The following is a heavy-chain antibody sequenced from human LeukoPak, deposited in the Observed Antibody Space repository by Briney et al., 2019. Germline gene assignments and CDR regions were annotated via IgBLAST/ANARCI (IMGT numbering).Heavy chain of an antibody. Sequence: SVKVSCKASGGTFSSYAISWVRQAPGQGLEWMGGLIPIFGTANYAQTFQGGVTITADASTSTAYMELSSLSSEDPAVYYCARCFSDPFHPADYDILTGYQETAFDIWGQGTMVTVSS. CDR3: ARCFSDPFHPADYDILTGYQETAFDI. D-gene: IGHD3-9*01. CDR1: GGTFSSYA. CDR2: LIPIFGTA. V-gene: IGHV1-69*01. J-gene: IGHJ3*02.